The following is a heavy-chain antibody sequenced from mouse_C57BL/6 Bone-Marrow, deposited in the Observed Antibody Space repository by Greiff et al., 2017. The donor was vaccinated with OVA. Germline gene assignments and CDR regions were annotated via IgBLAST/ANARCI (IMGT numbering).Heavy chain of an antibody. D-gene: IGHD1-1*01. V-gene: IGHV1-81*01. CDR1: GYTFTSYG. Sequence: VKLMESGAELARPGASVKLSCKASGYTFTSYGISWVKQRTGQGLEWIGEIYPRSGNTYYNEKFKGKATLTADKSSSTAYMELRSLTSEDSAVYICARIFIYYGSNFDVWGTGTTVTVSS. CDR3: ARIFIYYGSNFDV. J-gene: IGHJ1*03. CDR2: IYPRSGNT.